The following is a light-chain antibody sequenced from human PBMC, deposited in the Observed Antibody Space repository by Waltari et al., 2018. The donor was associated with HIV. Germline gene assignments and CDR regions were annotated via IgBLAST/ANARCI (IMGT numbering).Light chain of an antibody. CDR3: CSYAGSSTFPYV. V-gene: IGLV2-23*02. CDR1: SSDVGSYNL. J-gene: IGLJ1*01. Sequence: QSALTQPASVSGSPGPSLTISCTGTSSDVGSYNLVSWYQQHPGKAPKLMIYEVSKRPSGVSNRFSGSKSGNTASLTISGLQAEDEADYYCCSYAGSSTFPYVFGTGTKVTVL. CDR2: EVS.